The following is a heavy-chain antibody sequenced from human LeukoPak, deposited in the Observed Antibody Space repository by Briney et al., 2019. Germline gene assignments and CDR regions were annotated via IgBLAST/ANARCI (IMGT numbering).Heavy chain of an antibody. CDR1: GFMFSNFA. V-gene: IGHV3-23*01. CDR2: TYYSGGNT. D-gene: IGHD2-2*01. Sequence: GGSLRLSCAASGFMFSNFAMSWVRQAPSKGLEWVSTTYYSGGNTYSADSVKGRFTISRDNAKNTLYLQMNSLRAEDTAVYYCAKDQGQAVVPRRFDYWGQGTLVTVSS. J-gene: IGHJ4*02. CDR3: AKDQGQAVVPRRFDY.